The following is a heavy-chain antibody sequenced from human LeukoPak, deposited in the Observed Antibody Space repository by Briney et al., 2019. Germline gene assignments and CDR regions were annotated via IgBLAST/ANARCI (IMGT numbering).Heavy chain of an antibody. CDR1: GGTFSSYA. D-gene: IGHD1-26*01. J-gene: IGHJ4*02. CDR2: IIPIFGTA. CDR3: ATNSGSYLSLYDY. Sequence: ASVKVSCKASGGTFSSYAISWVRQAPGQGLEWMGGIIPIFGTAIYAQKFQGRVTMTEDTSTDTAYMELSSLRSEDTAVYYCATNSGSYLSLYDYWGQGTLVTVSS. V-gene: IGHV1-69*06.